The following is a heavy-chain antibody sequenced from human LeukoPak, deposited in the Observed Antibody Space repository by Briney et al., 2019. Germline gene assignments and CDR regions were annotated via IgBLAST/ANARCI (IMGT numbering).Heavy chain of an antibody. Sequence: PSETLSLTCAVYGGSFSGYFWSWIRQPPGKGLEWIGEINHSGSTNYNPSLKSRVTMSVDKSKNQFSLTLTSVTAADTALYYCASSDGQPPRFDSSYDVFDYWGQGTLVTVSS. CDR2: INHSGST. D-gene: IGHD3-3*01. CDR3: ASSDGQPPRFDSSYDVFDY. CDR1: GGSFSGYF. V-gene: IGHV4-34*01. J-gene: IGHJ4*02.